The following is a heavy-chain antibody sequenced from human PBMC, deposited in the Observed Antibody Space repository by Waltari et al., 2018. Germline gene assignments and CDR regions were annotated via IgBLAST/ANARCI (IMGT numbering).Heavy chain of an antibody. Sequence: EVQLVESGGGLVQPGGSLRLSFAVSGSSLTGYWIGWVRQAPGKGLGWVANIKQDGSETNYVDSVKGRFTISRDNAKNSLYLQMNSLRAEDTAVYYCARGRITIGPWGQGSLVTVSS. CDR3: ARGRITIGP. D-gene: IGHD3-10*01. CDR1: GSSLTGYW. CDR2: IKQDGSET. V-gene: IGHV3-7*01. J-gene: IGHJ4*02.